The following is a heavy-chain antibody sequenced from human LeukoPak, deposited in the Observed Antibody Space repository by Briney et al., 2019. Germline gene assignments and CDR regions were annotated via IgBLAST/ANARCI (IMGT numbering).Heavy chain of an antibody. J-gene: IGHJ3*02. CDR3: ARGRYSSSWYDAFDI. V-gene: IGHV4-4*07. D-gene: IGHD6-13*01. CDR1: GGSISSYY. Sequence: SETLSLTCTVSGGSISSYYWSWIRQPAGKGLEWIGRIYTSGSTNYNPSLKSRVTMSVDTSKNQFSLKLSSVTAADTAVYYCARGRYSSSWYDAFDIWGQGTMVTVSS. CDR2: IYTSGST.